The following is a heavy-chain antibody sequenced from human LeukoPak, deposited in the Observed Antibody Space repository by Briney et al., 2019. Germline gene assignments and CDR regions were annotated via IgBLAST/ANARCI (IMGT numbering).Heavy chain of an antibody. J-gene: IGHJ4*02. D-gene: IGHD3-10*01. V-gene: IGHV1-18*01. Sequence: ASVKVSCKASGYTFTSYGISWVRQAPGQGHEGMGWISAYNGNTNYAQKLQGRVTMTTDTSTSTAYMELRSLRSDDTAVYYCARVLVRGESYYWGQGTLVTVSA. CDR3: ARVLVRGESYY. CDR2: ISAYNGNT. CDR1: GYTFTSYG.